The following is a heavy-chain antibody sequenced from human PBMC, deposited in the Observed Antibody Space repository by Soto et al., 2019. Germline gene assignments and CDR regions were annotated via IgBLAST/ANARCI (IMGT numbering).Heavy chain of an antibody. Sequence: PSETLSLTCTVSGGSVSSSSYYWGWVRQPPGKGLEWIGSVYYSGSTYYNPSLESRVTISVDKSKNQFSLKLMSVTAADTAVYYCARDLKTLWSGYYFSPKAPDGMDVWGQGTTVTVSS. V-gene: IGHV4-39*07. CDR3: ARDLKTLWSGYYFSPKAPDGMDV. D-gene: IGHD3-3*01. CDR1: GGSVSSSSYY. J-gene: IGHJ6*02. CDR2: VYYSGST.